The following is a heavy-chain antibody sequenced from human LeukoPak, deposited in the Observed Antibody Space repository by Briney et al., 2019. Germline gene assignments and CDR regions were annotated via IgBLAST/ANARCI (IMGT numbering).Heavy chain of an antibody. J-gene: IGHJ4*02. Sequence: GGSLRLSCAASGFTFSSYAMTWVRQAPGKGLEWVSVISGSVGTTYYADSVKGRFTISRDNSKNTLYLQMNSLRAEDTAVYYCAKAPLVVVTAKNYYFDYWGQGTLVTVSS. CDR2: ISGSVGTT. V-gene: IGHV3-23*01. CDR1: GFTFSSYA. D-gene: IGHD2-21*02. CDR3: AKAPLVVVTAKNYYFDY.